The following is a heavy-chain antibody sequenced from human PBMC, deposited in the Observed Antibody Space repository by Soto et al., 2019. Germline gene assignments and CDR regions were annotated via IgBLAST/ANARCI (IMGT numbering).Heavy chain of an antibody. CDR2: FDPEDGET. CDR1: GYTLTELS. V-gene: IGHV1-24*01. D-gene: IGHD3-22*01. J-gene: IGHJ4*02. CDR3: ARYYDSSGYLSKFDY. Sequence: ASVKVSCKVSGYTLTELSMHWVRQAPGKGLEWMGGFDPEDGETIYAQKFQGRVTMTEDTSTDTAYMELSSLRSEDTAVYYCARYYDSSGYLSKFDYWGQGTLVTVSS.